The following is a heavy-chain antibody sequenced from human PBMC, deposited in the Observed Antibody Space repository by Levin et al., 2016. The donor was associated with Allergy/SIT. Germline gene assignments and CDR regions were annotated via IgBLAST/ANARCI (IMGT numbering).Heavy chain of an antibody. J-gene: IGHJ6*02. V-gene: IGHV1-18*01. D-gene: IGHD4-23*01. Sequence: ASVKVSCKTSGYNFAGFGVSWVRQAPGQGLEWMGWISGYNGGTWSALKFQDRVTMTADTSTNTIYMELRALRSDDTAVYYCARDKDGGGFPEGDNYYGMDVWGQGTTVTVS. CDR2: ISGYNGGT. CDR3: ARDKDGGGFPEGDNYYGMDV. CDR1: GYNFAGFG.